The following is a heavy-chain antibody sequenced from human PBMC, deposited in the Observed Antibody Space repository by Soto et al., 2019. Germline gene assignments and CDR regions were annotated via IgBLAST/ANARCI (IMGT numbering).Heavy chain of an antibody. J-gene: IGHJ4*02. Sequence: QLLESGGALIQPGGSLRVSCVASGFKFSAYAMTWLRQSPGQGLQWVSSISTSGNTTFYADSVKGRFTISRDNSRNTLYLQMRSLRAEDTARYFCAKSPQRVFAYFGIWGQGSLVTVSS. V-gene: IGHV3-23*01. CDR3: AKSPQRVFAYFGI. D-gene: IGHD3-3*01. CDR2: ISTSGNTT. CDR1: GFKFSAYA.